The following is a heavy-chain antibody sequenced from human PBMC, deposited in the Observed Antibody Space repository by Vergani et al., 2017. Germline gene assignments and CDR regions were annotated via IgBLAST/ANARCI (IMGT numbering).Heavy chain of an antibody. D-gene: IGHD1-1*01. J-gene: IGHJ4*02. CDR1: GGTFSSYA. Sequence: QVQLVQSGAEVKKPGSSVKVSCKASGGTFSSYAISWVRQAPGQGLEWMGGIIPIFGTANHAQKFQGRVTITADKSTSTAYMELSSLRSEDTAVYYCARARNDVPGQDYFDYWGQGTLVTVSS. CDR2: IIPIFGTA. CDR3: ARARNDVPGQDYFDY. V-gene: IGHV1-69*06.